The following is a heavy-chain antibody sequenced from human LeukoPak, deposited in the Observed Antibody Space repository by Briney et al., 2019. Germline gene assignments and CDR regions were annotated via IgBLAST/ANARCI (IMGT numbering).Heavy chain of an antibody. CDR1: GFTFSSYW. CDR3: ATLAVAGIRGY. J-gene: IGHJ4*02. Sequence: GGSLRLSCAASGFTFSSYWMHWVRQAPGKGLVWVSRINSDGSSTSYADSVKGRFTISRDNAKNTLYLQMNSLRAEDTAVYYCATLAVAGIRGYWGQGTLVTVSS. D-gene: IGHD6-19*01. V-gene: IGHV3-74*01. CDR2: INSDGSST.